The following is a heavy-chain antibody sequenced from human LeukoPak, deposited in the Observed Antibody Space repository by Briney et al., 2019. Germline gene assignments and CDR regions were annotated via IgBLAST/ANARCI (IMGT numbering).Heavy chain of an antibody. CDR3: ARNKRGDY. J-gene: IGHJ4*02. D-gene: IGHD1-1*01. Sequence: GGSLRLSCAASGFTFSSYGMTWVRQAPGKGLEWVSGIGGSGGGPYYADSVKGRFTISRDNSKNSLFLQMNSLRAEDTAIYYCARNKRGDYWGQGTLVTVSS. CDR1: GFTFSSYG. V-gene: IGHV3-23*01. CDR2: IGGSGGGP.